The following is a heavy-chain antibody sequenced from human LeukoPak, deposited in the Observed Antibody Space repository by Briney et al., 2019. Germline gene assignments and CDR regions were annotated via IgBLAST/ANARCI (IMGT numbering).Heavy chain of an antibody. V-gene: IGHV4-39*01. Sequence: PSETLSLTCAVYGGSFSGYSWGWIRQPPGKGLEWIGSIYYSGSTYYNPSLKSRVTISVDTSKNQFSLKLSSVTAADTAVYYCARHEPPPYFDYWGQGTLVTVSS. CDR1: GGSFSGYS. J-gene: IGHJ4*02. CDR2: IYYSGST. CDR3: ARHEPPPYFDY.